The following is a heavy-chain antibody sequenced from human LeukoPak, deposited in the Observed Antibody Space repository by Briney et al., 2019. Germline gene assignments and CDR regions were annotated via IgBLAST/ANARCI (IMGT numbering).Heavy chain of an antibody. D-gene: IGHD4-23*01. CDR3: ARVTGYGGNSGYYYYYMDV. CDR1: GYTFTSYG. CDR2: ISAYNGNT. Sequence: ASVKVSCKASGYTFTSYGISWVRQAPGQGLEWMGWISAYNGNTNYAQKLQGRVTMTPDTSTSTAYMELRSLRSDDTAVYYCARVTGYGGNSGYYYYYMDVWGKGTTVTISS. J-gene: IGHJ6*03. V-gene: IGHV1-18*01.